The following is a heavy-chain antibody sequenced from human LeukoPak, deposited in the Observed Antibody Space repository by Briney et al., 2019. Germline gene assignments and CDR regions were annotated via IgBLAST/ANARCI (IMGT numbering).Heavy chain of an antibody. CDR2: IYYSGST. V-gene: IGHV4-31*03. D-gene: IGHD7-27*01. Sequence: SETLSLTCTVSGVSISSGGYYWSWIRQHPGKGLEWIGYIYYSGSTYYNPSLKSRVTISVDTSKNQFSLKLSSMTAADTAVYYCARDKLGWYFDLWGRGTLVTVSS. CDR3: ARDKLGWYFDL. CDR1: GVSISSGGYY. J-gene: IGHJ2*01.